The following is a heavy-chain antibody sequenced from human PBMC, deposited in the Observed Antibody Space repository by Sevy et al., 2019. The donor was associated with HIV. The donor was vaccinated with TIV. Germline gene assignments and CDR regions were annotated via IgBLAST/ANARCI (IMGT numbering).Heavy chain of an antibody. V-gene: IGHV1-2*02. CDR3: ARDGHYDSSGYYFGVGAFDI. CDR1: GYTFTGYY. J-gene: IGHJ3*02. CDR2: INPNSGGT. D-gene: IGHD3-22*01. Sequence: ASVKVSCKASGYTFTGYYMHWVRQAPGQGLEWMGWINPNSGGTNYAQKFQGRVTMTRDTSISTAYMELSRLGSEDTAVYYGARDGHYDSSGYYFGVGAFDIWGQGTMVTVSS.